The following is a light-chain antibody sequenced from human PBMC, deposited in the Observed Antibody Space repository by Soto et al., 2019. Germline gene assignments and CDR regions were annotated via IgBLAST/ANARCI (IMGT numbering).Light chain of an antibody. V-gene: IGLV1-51*01. CDR2: DND. J-gene: IGLJ2*01. Sequence: QSALTQPPSVSAAPGQTVTISCSGSSSNIGRNSVSWYQQVPGTAPILLIYDNDKRPSGIRDRFSGSKSGTSVTLDITGLQTGDEADYYCGAWDSSLSVVAFGGGTKLTVL. CDR1: SSNIGRNS. CDR3: GAWDSSLSVVA.